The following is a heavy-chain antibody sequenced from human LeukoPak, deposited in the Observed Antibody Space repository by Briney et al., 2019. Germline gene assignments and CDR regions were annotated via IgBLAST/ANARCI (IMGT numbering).Heavy chain of an antibody. J-gene: IGHJ5*02. Sequence: SETLSLTCTVSGGSISSCYWSWIRQPPGKGLEWIGYIYYSGSTNYNPSLKSRVTISVDTSKNQFSLKLSSVTAADTAVYYCARHYCSGGSCSSNWFDPWGQGTLVTVSS. D-gene: IGHD2-15*01. CDR1: GGSISSCY. V-gene: IGHV4-59*08. CDR3: ARHYCSGGSCSSNWFDP. CDR2: IYYSGST.